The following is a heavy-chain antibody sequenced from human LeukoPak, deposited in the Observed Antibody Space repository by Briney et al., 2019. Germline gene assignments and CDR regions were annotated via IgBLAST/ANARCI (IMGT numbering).Heavy chain of an antibody. V-gene: IGHV4-39*01. CDR2: IYYSGST. Sequence: SETLSLTCTVSGVSISSSSDYWGWVRQPPGNGLEWIGSIYYSGSTSYNPSLKSRVTISVDTSINQFSLKLTSVTAADTAVYYCARHRSRLVVVPAVKLPFDYWGQGTPVAVSS. CDR1: GVSISSSSDY. CDR3: ARHRSRLVVVPAVKLPFDY. J-gene: IGHJ4*02. D-gene: IGHD2-2*01.